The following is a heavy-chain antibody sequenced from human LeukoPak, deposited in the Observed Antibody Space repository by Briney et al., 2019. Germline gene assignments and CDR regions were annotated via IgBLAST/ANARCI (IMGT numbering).Heavy chain of an antibody. D-gene: IGHD6-13*01. J-gene: IGHJ1*01. CDR2: INHSGST. V-gene: IGHV4-34*01. Sequence: PSETLSLTCAVYGGSFSGYYWSWIRQPPGKGLEWIGEINHSGSTNHNPSLKSRVTISVDTSKNQFSLKLSSVTAADTAVYYCGYSSSWYEEYFQHWGQGTLVTVSS. CDR3: GYSSSWYEEYFQH. CDR1: GGSFSGYY.